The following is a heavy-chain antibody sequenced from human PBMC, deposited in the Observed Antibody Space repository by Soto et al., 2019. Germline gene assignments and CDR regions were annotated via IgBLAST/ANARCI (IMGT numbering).Heavy chain of an antibody. CDR3: AGSDQNMAYGAAALGWFYP. Sequence: PGESLKISCKGSGYSFTSYWISWVRQMPGKGLEWMGRIDPSDSYTNYSPSFQGHVTISADKSISTAYLQWSSLKASDTAMYYCAGSDQNMAYGAAALGWFYPWGQGTLVTVS. J-gene: IGHJ5*02. D-gene: IGHD3-16*01. CDR2: IDPSDSYT. CDR1: GYSFTSYW. V-gene: IGHV5-10-1*01.